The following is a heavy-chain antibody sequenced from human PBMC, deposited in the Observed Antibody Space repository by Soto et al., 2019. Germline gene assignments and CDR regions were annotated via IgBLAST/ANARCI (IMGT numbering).Heavy chain of an antibody. CDR3: AGLFGYCDTTTCSVYKWFDP. D-gene: IGHD2-2*03. V-gene: IGHV4-59*08. J-gene: IGHJ5*02. CDR2: IYYTWST. Sequence: SETLSLTCTVSGGSISSYYWSWIRQSPGKGLEWIWYIYYTWSTNYNPSLRSRVTISLDTSKNQFSLKLSSVTAADTAVYYCAGLFGYCDTTTCSVYKWFDPWGKGTLVTVSS. CDR1: GGSISSYY.